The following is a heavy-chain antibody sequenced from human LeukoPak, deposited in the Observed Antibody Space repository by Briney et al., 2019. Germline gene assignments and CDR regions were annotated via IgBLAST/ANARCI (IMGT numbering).Heavy chain of an antibody. CDR1: GFTVTSNY. CDR3: ARVTQRDWFGDPSGEYYFDS. Sequence: GGSLRLSCAASGFTVTSNYMTWVRRAPGKGLECVSVIYSGGTTYYADSVKGRFTVSKDNSKNIFYLQMNNLRAEDTAVYFCARVTQRDWFGDPSGEYYFDSWGQGTLVTVSS. CDR2: IYSGGTT. J-gene: IGHJ4*02. D-gene: IGHD3-10*01. V-gene: IGHV3-66*01.